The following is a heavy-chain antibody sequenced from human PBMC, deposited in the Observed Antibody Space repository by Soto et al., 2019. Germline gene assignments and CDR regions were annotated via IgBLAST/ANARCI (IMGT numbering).Heavy chain of an antibody. V-gene: IGHV3-7*01. J-gene: IGHJ5*02. D-gene: IGHD1-26*01. CDR2: IKQDGSEK. CDR3: ARYGVGGGWFDP. CDR1: GFKFSSYW. Sequence: PGGSLRLSCEASGFKFSSYWMSWVRQAPGKGLEWVANIKQDGSEKYYVDSVKGRFTISRENAKNSLYLQMSSLRAEDTAVYCCARYGVGGGWFDPWGQGTLVTVSS.